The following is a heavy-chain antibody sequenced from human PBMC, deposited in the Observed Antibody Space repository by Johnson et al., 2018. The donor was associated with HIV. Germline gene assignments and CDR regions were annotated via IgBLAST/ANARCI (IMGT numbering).Heavy chain of an antibody. Sequence: VQLVESGGGLVQPGGSLRLSCAASGFTFGSYAMSWVRQAPGKGLEWVSAISGSGGSTYYADSVKGRFTISSDNSKNTLYLQMNSLRGEDTAMYYCARDFSSPSNAFDIWGQGTMVTISS. V-gene: IGHV3-23*04. CDR3: ARDFSSPSNAFDI. CDR1: GFTFGSYA. D-gene: IGHD6-6*01. J-gene: IGHJ3*02. CDR2: ISGSGGST.